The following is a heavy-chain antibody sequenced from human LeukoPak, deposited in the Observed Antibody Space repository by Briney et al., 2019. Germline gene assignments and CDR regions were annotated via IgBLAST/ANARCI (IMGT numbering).Heavy chain of an antibody. CDR2: IIPIFGIA. CDR1: GGTFSSYA. Sequence: SVKVSCTASGGTFSSYAISWVRQAPGQGLEWMGRIIPIFGIANYAQKFQGRVTITADKATSTAYMELSSLRSEDTAVYYCASAGALVGGDYYYYGMDVWGQGTTVTVSS. J-gene: IGHJ6*02. D-gene: IGHD3-16*01. V-gene: IGHV1-69*04. CDR3: ASAGALVGGDYYYYGMDV.